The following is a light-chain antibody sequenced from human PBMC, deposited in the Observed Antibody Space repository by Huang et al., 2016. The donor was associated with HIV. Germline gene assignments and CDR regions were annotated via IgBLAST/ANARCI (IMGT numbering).Light chain of an antibody. CDR3: QQYDGWPRT. V-gene: IGKV3-15*01. Sequence: EILLTQSPITLSVSPGERAVLSCRASQPIGTDRAWYHQTPGQAPRLLIYDSVTRANGVPARFSGSGSGADFTLSISGLQSEDFAVYYCQQYDGWPRTFGQGTKLEI. J-gene: IGKJ1*01. CDR1: QPIGTD. CDR2: DSV.